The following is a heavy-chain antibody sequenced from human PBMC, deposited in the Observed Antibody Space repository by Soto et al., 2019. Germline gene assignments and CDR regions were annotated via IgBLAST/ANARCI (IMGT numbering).Heavy chain of an antibody. J-gene: IGHJ4*02. V-gene: IGHV4-34*01. D-gene: IGHD3-9*01. CDR1: GGSFSGYY. CDR2: INHSGST. CDR3: ATRRWRYFASLDY. Sequence: QVQLQQWGAGLLKPSETLSLTCAVYGGSFSGYYWSWIRQPPGKGLEWIGEINHSGSTNYNPSLKSRVTISVDTSKNQFSLKLSSVTAADPAVYYCATRRWRYFASLDYWGQGTLVTVSS.